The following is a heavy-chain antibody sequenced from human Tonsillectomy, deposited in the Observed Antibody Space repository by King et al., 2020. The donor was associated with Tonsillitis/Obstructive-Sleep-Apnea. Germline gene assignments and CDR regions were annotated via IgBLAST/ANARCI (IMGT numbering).Heavy chain of an antibody. D-gene: IGHD3-22*01. CDR1: GYTFTSYG. V-gene: IGHV1-18*04. CDR3: ARVREDYFVSSGYVN. CDR2: ISDYNGKT. J-gene: IGHJ4*02. Sequence: VQLVESGAEVKKPGASVKVSCKASGYTFTSYGISWVRQAPGQGLEWMGWISDYNGKTNYAQKFQGRVTMATDTSTSTAYMELRSLRSDDTAVYYCARVREDYFVSSGYVNWGQGTLFTVSS.